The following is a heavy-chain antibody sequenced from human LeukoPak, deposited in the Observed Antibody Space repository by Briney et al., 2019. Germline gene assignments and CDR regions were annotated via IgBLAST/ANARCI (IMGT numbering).Heavy chain of an antibody. CDR2: IYHSGSS. V-gene: IGHV4-30-2*01. CDR1: GVSISSGGYY. J-gene: IGHJ5*02. Sequence: PSQTLSLTCAVSGVSISSGGYYWSWIRQPPGKGLEWIGYIYHSGSSYYNPSLKSRVTISVDTSKNQFSLKLSSVTAADTAVYYCARDYFVVVPAATLNWFDPWGQGTLVTVSS. CDR3: ARDYFVVVPAATLNWFDP. D-gene: IGHD2-2*01.